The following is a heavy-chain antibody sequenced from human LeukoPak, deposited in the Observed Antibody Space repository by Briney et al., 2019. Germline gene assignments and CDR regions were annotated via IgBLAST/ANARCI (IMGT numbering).Heavy chain of an antibody. J-gene: IGHJ4*02. V-gene: IGHV3-23*01. D-gene: IGHD6-19*01. Sequence: PAGSRRLSCAASGFTVSSNYMTWVRQAPGQGLQWVSAISGSGGDTYYEDSVKGRFTISRDNSKNMMYLQMNSLRAEDTAVYYCARDSSGWSKNYWGQGTVVTVSS. CDR3: ARDSSGWSKNY. CDR1: GFTVSSNY. CDR2: ISGSGGDT.